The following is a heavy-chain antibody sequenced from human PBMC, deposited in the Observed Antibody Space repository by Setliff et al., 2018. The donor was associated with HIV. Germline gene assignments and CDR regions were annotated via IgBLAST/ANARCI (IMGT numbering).Heavy chain of an antibody. D-gene: IGHD6-19*01. CDR3: ARGIAVAGPYFDY. V-gene: IGHV4-61*01. J-gene: IGHJ4*02. Sequence: PSETLSLTCTISNYSISSGHYWGWIRQPPGKGLEWIGYIYYSGSSKNTPSLKSRVTISVDTPKNEFSLKLSSMTAADTAVYYCARGIAVAGPYFDYWGQGMLVTVSS. CDR1: NYSISSGHY. CDR2: IYYSGSS.